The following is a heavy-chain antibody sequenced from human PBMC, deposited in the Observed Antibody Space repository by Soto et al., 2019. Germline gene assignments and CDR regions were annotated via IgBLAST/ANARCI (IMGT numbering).Heavy chain of an antibody. CDR3: ARARLSRSWWFDP. CDR1: GGSISSGNW. J-gene: IGHJ5*02. Sequence: SETLSLTCAVSGGSISSGNWWSWVPQPPGKGLEWIGYIYYSGSTNYNPSLKSRVTISVDTSKNQFSLKLSSVTAADTAVYYCARARLSRSWWFDPWGQGTLVTVS. V-gene: IGHV4-4*02. D-gene: IGHD3-10*01. CDR2: IYYSGST.